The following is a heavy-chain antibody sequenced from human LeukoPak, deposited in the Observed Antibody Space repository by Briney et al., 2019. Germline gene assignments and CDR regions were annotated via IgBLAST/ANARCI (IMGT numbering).Heavy chain of an antibody. CDR3: GKDRLRDGYNSD. D-gene: IGHD5-24*01. J-gene: IGHJ4*02. Sequence: PGGSLRLSCAASGFTFSSHGMSWVRQAPGKGLEWVSGIGSSGDDAYYADSVKGRFTISRDNSKNTLYLQMSSLRADDTAVYFCGKDRLRDGYNSDWGQGTLVTVSS. CDR1: GFTFSSHG. CDR2: IGSSGDDA. V-gene: IGHV3-23*01.